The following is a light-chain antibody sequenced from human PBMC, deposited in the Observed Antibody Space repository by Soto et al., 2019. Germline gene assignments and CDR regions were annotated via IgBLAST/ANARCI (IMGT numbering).Light chain of an antibody. CDR1: SGSIASNY. CDR2: EDN. V-gene: IGLV6-57*03. Sequence: NFMLTQPHSVSESPGKTVTISCTRSSGSIASNYVQWYQQRPGSAPTTVIYEDNQRPSGVPDRFSGSIDSSSNSASLTISGLKTEDEAGYYCQSYDSSNVVFGGGTQVTVL. CDR3: QSYDSSNVV. J-gene: IGLJ2*01.